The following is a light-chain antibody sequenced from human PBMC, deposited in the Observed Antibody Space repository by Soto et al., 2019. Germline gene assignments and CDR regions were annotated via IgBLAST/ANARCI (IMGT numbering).Light chain of an antibody. V-gene: IGKV4-1*01. CDR1: QSVLYSSDNKNY. CDR2: WAS. Sequence: DIVMTQSPDSLAVSLGERATINCKSSQSVLYSSDNKNYLAWYQQKAGLPPKLLFYWASTRESGVPDRFTGSGSGTDFTLTINNLQAEDVAVYYCQQNSRHPLTFGGGTTVEIK. J-gene: IGKJ4*01. CDR3: QQNSRHPLT.